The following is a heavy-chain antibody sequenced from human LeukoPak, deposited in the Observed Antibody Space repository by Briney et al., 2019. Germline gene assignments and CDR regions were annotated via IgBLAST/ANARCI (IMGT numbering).Heavy chain of an antibody. D-gene: IGHD4-11*01. V-gene: IGHV4-39*01. J-gene: IGHJ5*02. Sequence: SETLSLTCSVSGGSISHSVYHWGWIRQPPGKGLEWMGNIYYTGTTYYNPSLMGRVTISVDTSMNQFSLKLNSVTAADTAVHYCSSYSTQYGWLDPWGQGTLVTVSS. CDR3: SSYSTQYGWLDP. CDR1: GGSISHSVYH. CDR2: IYYTGTT.